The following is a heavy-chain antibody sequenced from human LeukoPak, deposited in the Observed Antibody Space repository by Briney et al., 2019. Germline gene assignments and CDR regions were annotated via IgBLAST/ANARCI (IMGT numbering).Heavy chain of an antibody. CDR2: IYYSGST. J-gene: IGHJ1*01. CDR3: ARSYSGSQGYFQH. Sequence: GSLRLSCAASGFTFSNYGMHWVRQPPGKGLEWIGSIYYSGSTYYNPSLKSRVTISVDTSKNQFSLKLSSVTAADTAVYYCARSYSGSQGYFQHWGQGTLVTVSS. CDR1: GFTFSNYG. V-gene: IGHV4-39*07. D-gene: IGHD1-26*01.